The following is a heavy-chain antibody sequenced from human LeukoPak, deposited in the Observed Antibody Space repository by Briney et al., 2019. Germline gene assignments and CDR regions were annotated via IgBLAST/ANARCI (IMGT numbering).Heavy chain of an antibody. CDR1: GFTFSSYW. Sequence: GGSLRLSCAASGFTFSSYWMSWVRQAPGKGLEWVANIKQDGSEKYYVDSVKGRFTISRDNAKNSLYLQMNSLRAEDTAVYYCARGPLGPQLDYYYYYMDVWGKGTTVTVSS. V-gene: IGHV3-7*01. J-gene: IGHJ6*03. CDR3: ARGPLGPQLDYYYYYMDV. CDR2: IKQDGSEK. D-gene: IGHD5-18*01.